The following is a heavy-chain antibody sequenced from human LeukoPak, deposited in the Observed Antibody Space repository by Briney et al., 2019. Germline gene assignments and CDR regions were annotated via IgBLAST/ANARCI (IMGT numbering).Heavy chain of an antibody. CDR3: AGGNTWPGLSY. V-gene: IGHV3-33*05. D-gene: IGHD6-25*01. CDR2: ISNDGKDK. Sequence: GGSLRLSCAASGFTFSRYGMHWVRQAPGKGLEWLAVISNDGKDKHSADSVKGRFTISRDNSKNTLYLQMNSLRAEDTAVYFCAGGNTWPGLSYWGQGTLPTVSS. CDR1: GFTFSRYG. J-gene: IGHJ4*02.